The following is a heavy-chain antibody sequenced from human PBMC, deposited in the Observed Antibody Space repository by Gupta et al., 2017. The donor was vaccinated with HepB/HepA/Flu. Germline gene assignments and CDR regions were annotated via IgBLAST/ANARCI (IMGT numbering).Heavy chain of an antibody. J-gene: IGHJ6*03. D-gene: IGHD5-18*01. CDR2: IFSNDEK. CDR1: GFSLSNARMG. V-gene: IGHV2-26*01. CDR3: ARILVDTAMVYYYYYMDV. Sequence: QVTLKESGPVLVKPTETLTLTCTVSGFSLSNARMGVSWIRQPPGKALEWFAHIFSNDEKSYSTSLKSRLTISKDTSKSQVVLTMTNMDPVDTATYYCARILVDTAMVYYYYYMDVWGKGTTVTVSS.